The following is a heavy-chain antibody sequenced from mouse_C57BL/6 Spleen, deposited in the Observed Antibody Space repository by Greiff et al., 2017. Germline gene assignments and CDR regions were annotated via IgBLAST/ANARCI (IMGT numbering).Heavy chain of an antibody. D-gene: IGHD1-2*01. J-gene: IGHJ2*01. CDR1: GFNIKNTY. CDR3: ARGPLRRAYYFDD. CDR2: IDPANGNT. V-gene: IGHV14-3*01. Sequence: EVQLQESVAELVRPGASVKLSCTASGFNIKNTYMHWVKQRPEQGLEWIGRIDPANGNTKYAPKFQGKATITADTSSNTAYLQLSSLTSEDTAVYYCARGPLRRAYYFDDWGQGATLTVAS.